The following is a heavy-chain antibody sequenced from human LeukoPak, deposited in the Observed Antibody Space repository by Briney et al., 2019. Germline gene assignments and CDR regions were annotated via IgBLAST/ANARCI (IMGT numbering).Heavy chain of an antibody. V-gene: IGHV3-21*01. CDR2: ISSSSSYI. CDR1: GFTFSSYS. D-gene: IGHD3-22*01. J-gene: IGHJ3*02. CDR3: ARAATMIATQGDAFDI. Sequence: GGSLRLSCAASGFTFSSYSMNWVRQAPGKGLEWVSSISSSSSYIYYADSVKGRFTISRDNAKNSLYLQMNSLRAEDTAVYYCARAATMIATQGDAFDIWGQGTMVTVSS.